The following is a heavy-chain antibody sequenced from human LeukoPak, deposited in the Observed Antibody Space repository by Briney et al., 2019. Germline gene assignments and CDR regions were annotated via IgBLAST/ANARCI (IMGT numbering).Heavy chain of an antibody. J-gene: IGHJ4*02. V-gene: IGHV1-46*01. CDR3: ASHRLPGYSSSWYFDY. D-gene: IGHD6-13*01. Sequence: GASVKVSCKASGYTFTSYYMHWVRQAPGQGLEWMGIISPSGGSTSYAQKFQGRVTMTRDTSTSTVYMELSSLRSEDTAVYYCASHRLPGYSSSWYFDYWGQGTLVTVSS. CDR1: GYTFTSYY. CDR2: ISPSGGST.